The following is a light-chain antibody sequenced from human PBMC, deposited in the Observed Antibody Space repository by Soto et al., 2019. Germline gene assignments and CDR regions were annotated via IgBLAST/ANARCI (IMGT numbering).Light chain of an antibody. CDR2: WAS. Sequence: DIVMTQSPDSLAVSLGERATINCKSSQSVLYSSSNKNYLAWYQQKPGQPPKLLIYWASTRESGVPDRFSGSGSGTAFTLTISSLQAEDVAVYYCQQYYSTPPITFGQGTRLEIK. J-gene: IGKJ5*01. CDR3: QQYYSTPPIT. CDR1: QSVLYSSSNKNY. V-gene: IGKV4-1*01.